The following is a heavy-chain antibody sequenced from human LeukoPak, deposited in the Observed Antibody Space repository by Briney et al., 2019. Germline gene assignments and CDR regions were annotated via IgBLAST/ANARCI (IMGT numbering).Heavy chain of an antibody. Sequence: GGSLRLSCAASGFTVSSNYMSWVRQAPGKGLEWVSVIYSGGSTYYADSVKGRFTISRDNSKNTLYLQMNSLRAEDTAVYYCASAAVAGTTGAFDIWGQGTMVTVSS. CDR1: GFTVSSNY. J-gene: IGHJ3*02. D-gene: IGHD6-19*01. CDR2: IYSGGST. V-gene: IGHV3-53*01. CDR3: ASAAVAGTTGAFDI.